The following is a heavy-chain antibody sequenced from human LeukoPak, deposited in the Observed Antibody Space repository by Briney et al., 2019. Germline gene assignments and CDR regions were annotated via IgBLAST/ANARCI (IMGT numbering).Heavy chain of an antibody. CDR3: ARGIYCSSTSCYTGKNYFDY. V-gene: IGHV4-61*02. J-gene: IGHJ4*02. CDR2: IYTSGST. D-gene: IGHD2-2*02. Sequence: SETLSLTCTVSGGSISSGSYYRSWIRQPAGKGLEWIGRIYTSGSTNYNPSLKSRVTISVDTSKNQFSLKLSSVTAADTAVYYCARGIYCSSTSCYTGKNYFDYWGQGTLVTVSS. CDR1: GGSISSGSYY.